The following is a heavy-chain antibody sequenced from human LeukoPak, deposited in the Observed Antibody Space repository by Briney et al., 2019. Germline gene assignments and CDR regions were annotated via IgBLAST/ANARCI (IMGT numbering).Heavy chain of an antibody. CDR2: INHGGST. Sequence: SETLSLTCAVYGGSFSGDFWSWIRQSPGKGLEWIGEINHGGSTTYNPSLQSRVTMSVDTSTNQISLKLSSVTAADTAVYYCARTRYYYNSRSYGAPYYFDYWGQGTLVTVSS. V-gene: IGHV4-34*01. CDR3: ARTRYYYNSRSYGAPYYFDY. J-gene: IGHJ4*02. CDR1: GGSFSGDF. D-gene: IGHD3-10*01.